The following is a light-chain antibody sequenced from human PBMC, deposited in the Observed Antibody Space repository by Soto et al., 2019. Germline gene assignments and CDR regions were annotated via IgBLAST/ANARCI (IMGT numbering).Light chain of an antibody. Sequence: EIVLTQSPGTLSLSPGERATLSCRASQSVRSNYLAWYQQKPGQAPRLLIYGASSRATGIPDRFSGTASGTDFTLTISRLEPEDFAVYYCQQYGGSPYTVGQGTKLEIK. CDR1: QSVRSNY. CDR3: QQYGGSPYT. CDR2: GAS. V-gene: IGKV3-20*01. J-gene: IGKJ2*01.